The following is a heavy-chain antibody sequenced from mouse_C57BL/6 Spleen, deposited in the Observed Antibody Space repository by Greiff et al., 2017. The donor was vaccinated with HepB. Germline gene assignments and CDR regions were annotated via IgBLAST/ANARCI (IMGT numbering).Heavy chain of an antibody. J-gene: IGHJ4*01. D-gene: IGHD2-1*01. CDR2: IDPSDSET. Sequence: VQLQQSGAELVRPGSSVKLSCKASGYTFTSYWMHWVKQRPIQGLEWIGNIDPSDSETHYNQKFKDKATLTVDKSSSTAYMQLSSLTSEDSAVYYCARDSYYYGNPYYAMDYWGQGTSVTVSS. CDR1: GYTFTSYW. V-gene: IGHV1-52*01. CDR3: ARDSYYYGNPYYAMDY.